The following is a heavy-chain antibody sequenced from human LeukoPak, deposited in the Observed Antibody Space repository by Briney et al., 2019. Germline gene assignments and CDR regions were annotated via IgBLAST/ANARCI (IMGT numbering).Heavy chain of an antibody. CDR1: GCSISSYY. V-gene: IGHV4-59*01. CDR2: IYYSWST. J-gene: IGHJ5*02. D-gene: IGHD3-10*01. Sequence: SETLSLTCTFSGCSISSYYWSWIRQPPGKGLEGIGYIYYSWSTNYNPSLKSQVTISVDTSKNQFPLKLGSVTAADTAVYYCARSGILWFGELLSYNWFDPWGQGPLVTVSS. CDR3: ARSGILWFGELLSYNWFDP.